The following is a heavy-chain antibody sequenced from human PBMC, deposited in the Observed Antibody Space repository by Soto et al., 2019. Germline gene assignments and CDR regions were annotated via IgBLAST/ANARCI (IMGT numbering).Heavy chain of an antibody. CDR2: ISGSGGST. J-gene: IGHJ5*02. Sequence: GVSLRLSCAASGFTFSSYAMSWVRQAPGKGLEWVSAISGSGGSTYYADSVKGRFTISRDNSKNTLYLQMNSLRAEDTAVYYCAKLEDYNDYGDHEGVWFDPWGQGTLVTVSS. CDR1: GFTFSSYA. D-gene: IGHD4-17*01. CDR3: AKLEDYNDYGDHEGVWFDP. V-gene: IGHV3-23*01.